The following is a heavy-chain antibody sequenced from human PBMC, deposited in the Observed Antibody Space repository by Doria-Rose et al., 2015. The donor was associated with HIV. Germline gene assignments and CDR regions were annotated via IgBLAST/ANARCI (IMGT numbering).Heavy chain of an antibody. V-gene: IGHV4-39*01. D-gene: IGHD6-25*01. Sequence: QVQLQESGPGLVKPSETLSLTCTVSGGSVASGTPYCDSIRPNPGQGLEWIGTIYYSGTTYYNPSLRGRVTVSLHTSKNQYSLKLISVTAADTGVYYCAKQAVNWFDPWGQGTLVTVSS. CDR1: GGSVASGTPY. J-gene: IGHJ5*02. CDR2: IYYSGTT. CDR3: AKQAVNWFDP.